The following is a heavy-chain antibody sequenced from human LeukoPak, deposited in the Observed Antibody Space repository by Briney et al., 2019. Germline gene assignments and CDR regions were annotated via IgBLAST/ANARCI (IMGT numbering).Heavy chain of an antibody. D-gene: IGHD2-15*01. V-gene: IGHV4-59*01. Sequence: PSETLSLTCTVSGGSISSYYWSWIRQPPGKGLEWVGYIYYSGGARYSPSLQSRITISVDTSKNQFSLRLSSVTAADTAVYYCARMEVGYCSGGSCPYYFDYWGQGTPVTVSS. J-gene: IGHJ4*02. CDR2: IYYSGGA. CDR3: ARMEVGYCSGGSCPYYFDY. CDR1: GGSISSYY.